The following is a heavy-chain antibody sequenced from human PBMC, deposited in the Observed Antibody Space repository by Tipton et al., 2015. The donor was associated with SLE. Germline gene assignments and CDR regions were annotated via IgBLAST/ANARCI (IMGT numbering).Heavy chain of an antibody. CDR1: GDSISNSY. CDR3: AREGFYDFRAICDA. Sequence: TLSLTCTVSGDSISNSYWSWIRQPPGQGLQWIGYIHYTGSSSYNPSLKSRVTMSVDTSKNQFSLKLTSVTAADTALYFCAREGFYDFRAICDAWGQGPLVTVSS. V-gene: IGHV4-59*01. D-gene: IGHD3/OR15-3a*01. J-gene: IGHJ5*02. CDR2: IHYTGSS.